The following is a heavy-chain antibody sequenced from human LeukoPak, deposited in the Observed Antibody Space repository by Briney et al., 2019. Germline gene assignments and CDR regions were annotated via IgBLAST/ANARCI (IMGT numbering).Heavy chain of an antibody. J-gene: IGHJ3*02. Sequence: SETLSLTCTVSGGSISSSSYYWGWIRQPPGKGLEWIGSIYYSGSTYYNPSLKSRVTISVDTSQNQISLKLSSVTAADTAVYYCARPIYSGSYRHAFDIWGQGTMVTVSS. CDR3: ARPIYSGSYRHAFDI. V-gene: IGHV4-39*01. CDR2: IYYSGST. D-gene: IGHD1-26*01. CDR1: GGSISSSSYY.